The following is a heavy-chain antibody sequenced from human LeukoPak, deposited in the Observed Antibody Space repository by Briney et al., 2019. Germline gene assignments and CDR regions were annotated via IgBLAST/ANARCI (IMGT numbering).Heavy chain of an antibody. CDR2: ISGSGGST. CDR3: AKHRDNGDSSGYHDFDF. J-gene: IGHJ4*02. Sequence: GGSLRLSCVASGFTFSSYAKSWVRQAPGKGLEWVSAISGSGGSTYYADSVKGRFTLSRDNSKNTLYLQMSSLRAEDTAVYYCAKHRDNGDSSGYHDFDFWGQGTLVTVSS. D-gene: IGHD3-22*01. V-gene: IGHV3-23*01. CDR1: GFTFSSYA.